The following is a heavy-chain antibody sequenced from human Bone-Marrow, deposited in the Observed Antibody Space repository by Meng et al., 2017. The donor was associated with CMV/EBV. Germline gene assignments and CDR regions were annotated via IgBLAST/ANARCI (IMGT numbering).Heavy chain of an antibody. J-gene: IGHJ4*02. CDR2: IKSKTDGGTT. D-gene: IGHD3-22*01. CDR3: TTDHDDYYDSSGYYYLNA. CDR1: GFTFSNAW. Sequence: GESLKISCAASGFTFSNAWMSWVRQAPGKGLEWVGRIKSKTDGGTTDYAAPVKGRFTISRDDSKNTLYLQMNSLKTEDTAVYYCTTDHDDYYDSSGYYYLNAWGQGTLVTVYS. V-gene: IGHV3-15*01.